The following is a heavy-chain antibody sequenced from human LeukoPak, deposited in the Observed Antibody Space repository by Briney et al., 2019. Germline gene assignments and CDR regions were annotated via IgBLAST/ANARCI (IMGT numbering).Heavy chain of an antibody. V-gene: IGHV1-2*02. D-gene: IGHD3-16*01. CDR1: GYTFTGYY. J-gene: IGHJ4*02. CDR3: AREGPWGTTFDY. CDR2: INPNSGGT. Sequence: ASVKVSCKASGYTFTGYYMHWVRQAPGQGLEWMGWINPNSGGTNCAQKFQGRVTMTRDTSISTAYMELSRLRSDDTAVYYCAREGPWGTTFDYWGQGTLVTVSS.